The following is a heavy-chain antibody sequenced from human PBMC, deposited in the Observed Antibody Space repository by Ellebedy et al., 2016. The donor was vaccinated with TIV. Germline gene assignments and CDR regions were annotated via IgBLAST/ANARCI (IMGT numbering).Heavy chain of an antibody. J-gene: IGHJ5*02. D-gene: IGHD6-13*01. CDR1: GFTFSSHT. CDR3: ASRAASWYSDNNWFDP. CDR2: INAGGERI. V-gene: IGHV3-48*02. Sequence: PGGSLRLSCAASGFTFSSHTMNWVRQAPGKGLEWISYINAGGERIYYADSVKGRFTISRDNARNILYLHMNSLRDEDTAVYYCASRAASWYSDNNWFDPWGQGSPVTVSS.